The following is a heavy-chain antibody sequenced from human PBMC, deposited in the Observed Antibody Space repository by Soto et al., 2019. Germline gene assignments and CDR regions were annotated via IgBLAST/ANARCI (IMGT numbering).Heavy chain of an antibody. V-gene: IGHV1-2*02. CDR3: ARHSGYDYVFDY. Sequence: ASVKVSCKASGYTFTGYYIHRVRQAPGQGLEWMGWINPNNGDTNYAQKFQGRVTMTRDTSTSTAYMELSSLRFDDTAVYYCARHSGYDYVFDYWGQGTLVTVSS. CDR1: GYTFTGYY. D-gene: IGHD5-12*01. J-gene: IGHJ4*02. CDR2: INPNNGDT.